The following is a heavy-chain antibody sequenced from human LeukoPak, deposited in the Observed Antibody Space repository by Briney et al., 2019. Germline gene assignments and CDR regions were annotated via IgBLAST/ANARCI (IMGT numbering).Heavy chain of an antibody. Sequence: ASVKVSCKASGYTFTGYYMHWVRQAPGQGLEWMGIINPSGGSTSYAQKFQGRVTMTRDMSTSTVYMELSSLRSEDTAVYYCARDPYPYYYDSSGHFDYWGQGTLVTVSS. CDR2: INPSGGST. J-gene: IGHJ4*02. CDR1: GYTFTGYY. D-gene: IGHD3-22*01. CDR3: ARDPYPYYYDSSGHFDY. V-gene: IGHV1-46*01.